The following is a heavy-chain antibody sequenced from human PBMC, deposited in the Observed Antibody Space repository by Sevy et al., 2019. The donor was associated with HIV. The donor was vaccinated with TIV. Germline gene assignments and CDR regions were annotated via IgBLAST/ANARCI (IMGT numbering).Heavy chain of an antibody. D-gene: IGHD2-8*01. J-gene: IGHJ4*02. V-gene: IGHV3-23*01. Sequence: GGSLRLSCAVSGFNFNIYSMSWVRQAPGKGLEWVTTLSFGCGKINYADSVMGRFIISRDDSKNTLYLQMNSLRAEDTAVYFCAREGCTRPHDYWGQGTLVTVSS. CDR2: LSFGCGKI. CDR1: GFNFNIYS. CDR3: AREGCTRPHDY.